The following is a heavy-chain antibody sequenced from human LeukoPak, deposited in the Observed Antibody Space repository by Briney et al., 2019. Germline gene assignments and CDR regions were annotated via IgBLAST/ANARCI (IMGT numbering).Heavy chain of an antibody. D-gene: IGHD3-22*01. J-gene: IGHJ5*02. V-gene: IGHV4-30-4*08. CDR1: GGSISSGDYY. Sequence: KPSETLSLTCTVSGGSISSGDYYWSWIRQPPGKGLEWIGYIYYSGSTYYNPSLKSRVTISVDTSKNQFSLKLSSVTAADTAVYYCARDPFPHAINYYDSSGYPWGQGTLVTVSS. CDR3: ARDPFPHAINYYDSSGYP. CDR2: IYYSGST.